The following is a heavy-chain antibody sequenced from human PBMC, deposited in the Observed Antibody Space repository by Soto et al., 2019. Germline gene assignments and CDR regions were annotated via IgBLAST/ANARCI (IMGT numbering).Heavy chain of an antibody. J-gene: IGHJ4*02. CDR2: MNPSNGGT. CDR3: VRCVGCSSVH. D-gene: IGHD6-6*01. CDR1: GYTFTGYY. Sequence: QVQLVQSGAEVKKPGASVKVSCTASGYTFTGYYLHWVRQAPGQAPEWMGWMNPSNGGTKYGQKFQCRVTLTRDTSVSTAYLDLTRLRSDDTGVYYGVRCVGCSSVHWGQGSLVTVSS. V-gene: IGHV1-2*02.